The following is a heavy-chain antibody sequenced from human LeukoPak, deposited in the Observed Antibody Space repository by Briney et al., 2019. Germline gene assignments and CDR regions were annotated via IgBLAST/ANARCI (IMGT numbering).Heavy chain of an antibody. CDR2: IYPSDSDT. V-gene: IGHV5-51*01. J-gene: IGHJ4*02. D-gene: IGHD5-18*01. CDR1: VCCFTNYW. CDR3: ARLPDTAMATLDY. Sequence: GESLKISSDAAVCCFTNYWNCWGRQLPGKGLEWMGIIYPSDSDTRYSPSFQGQVTISADKSISTAYLQWSSLKASDTAMYYCARLPDTAMATLDYWGQGTLVTVSS.